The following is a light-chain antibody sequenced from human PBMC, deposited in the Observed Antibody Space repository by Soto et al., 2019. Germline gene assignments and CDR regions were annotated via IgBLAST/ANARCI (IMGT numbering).Light chain of an antibody. V-gene: IGKV3-20*01. J-gene: IGKJ3*01. CDR3: QQFGSSPGFT. CDR1: QSINSRY. Sequence: EIVLTQSPGTLSLSPGERATLSCRASQSINSRYLAWYQQKPGQAPRLLIYGASSRATGIPDRFSGSGSGTDLTITISRLEPEDFEVYYCQQFGSSPGFTFGPGTKVDIK. CDR2: GAS.